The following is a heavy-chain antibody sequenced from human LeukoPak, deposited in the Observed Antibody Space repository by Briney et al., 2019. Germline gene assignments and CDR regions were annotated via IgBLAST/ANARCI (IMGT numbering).Heavy chain of an antibody. V-gene: IGHV3-73*01. D-gene: IGHD3-3*01. CDR2: IRSKTHNYAT. J-gene: IGHJ4*02. CDR1: GFTFSDSA. CDR3: ASPSDGDFWSGYLTY. Sequence: GGSLKLSCAASGFTFSDSAIRWVRQPSGKGLEWVGRIRSKTHNYATEYGASMKGTFTISRDDSKNTASLQMNSLKVEDTATYYCASPSDGDFWSGYLTYWGQGTVVTVSS.